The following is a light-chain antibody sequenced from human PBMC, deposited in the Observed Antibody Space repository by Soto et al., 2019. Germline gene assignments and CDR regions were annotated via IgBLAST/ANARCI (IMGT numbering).Light chain of an antibody. CDR3: QQYGSSPPIFT. V-gene: IGKV3-20*01. CDR1: HSVSSTS. Sequence: EIVLTQSPGTLSLSPGERATLSCRSSHSVSSTSLAWYQQKPGQAPRLLIYGASSSATGILDRFSGSGSGTDFTLTISRLESEDFAVYYCQQYGSSPPIFTFGPGTKVDIK. CDR2: GAS. J-gene: IGKJ3*01.